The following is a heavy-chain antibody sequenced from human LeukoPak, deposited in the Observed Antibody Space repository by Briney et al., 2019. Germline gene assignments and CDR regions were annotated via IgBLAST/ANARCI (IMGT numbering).Heavy chain of an antibody. J-gene: IGHJ3*02. D-gene: IGHD1-26*01. CDR2: IIPMSDTA. Sequence: SVKVSCKASGGTFNSYAISWVRQAPEQGLEWMGGIIPMSDTANYPQKFRGRLTITADIPTSTVYMELSSLRSEDTAVYYCAREDDTGRYMGDDAFDIWGQGTMVTVSS. V-gene: IGHV1-69*06. CDR1: GGTFNSYA. CDR3: AREDDTGRYMGDDAFDI.